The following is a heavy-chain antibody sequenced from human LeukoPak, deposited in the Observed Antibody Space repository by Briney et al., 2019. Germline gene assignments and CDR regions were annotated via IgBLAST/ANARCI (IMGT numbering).Heavy chain of an antibody. J-gene: IGHJ4*02. CDR3: ARALAIGILTGYYISGFDY. Sequence: GASVKVSCKASGGTFISYAISWVRQAPGQGLEWMGGIIPIFGTANYAQKFQGRVTITADESTSTAYMELSSLRSEDTAVYYCARALAIGILTGYYISGFDYWGQGALVTVSS. CDR1: GGTFISYA. V-gene: IGHV1-69*13. D-gene: IGHD3-9*01. CDR2: IIPIFGTA.